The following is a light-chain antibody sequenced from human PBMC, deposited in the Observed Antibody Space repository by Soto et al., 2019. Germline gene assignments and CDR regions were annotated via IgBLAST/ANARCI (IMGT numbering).Light chain of an antibody. J-gene: IGKJ1*01. CDR1: QSVSSD. Sequence: EIVMTQSPATLSVSPGERVTLSCRASQSVSSDLAWYHHKPGQAPRLLIYGASTRATGIPARFSGSGFGTEFTLTISSLQSEDFAVYYCQQYSNWPSWTFGQGTKVDIK. CDR3: QQYSNWPSWT. V-gene: IGKV3-15*01. CDR2: GAS.